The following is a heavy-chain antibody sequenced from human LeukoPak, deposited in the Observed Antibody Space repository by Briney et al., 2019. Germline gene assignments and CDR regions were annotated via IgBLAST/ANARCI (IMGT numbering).Heavy chain of an antibody. V-gene: IGHV1-69*13. CDR1: GGTFSSYA. CDR2: IIPIFGTA. CDR3: ARSKYYDFNWFHP. D-gene: IGHD3-3*01. Sequence: ASVKVSCKASGGTFSSYAISWVRQAPGQGLEWMGGIIPIFGTANYAQKFQGRVTITADESTSTAYMELSSLRSEDTAVYYCARSKYYDFNWFHPWGQGTLVTVSS. J-gene: IGHJ5*02.